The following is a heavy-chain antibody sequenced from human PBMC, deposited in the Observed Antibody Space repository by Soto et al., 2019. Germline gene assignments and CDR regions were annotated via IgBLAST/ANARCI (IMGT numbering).Heavy chain of an antibody. CDR3: ATDDYSGTNCWTYFDY. CDR1: GYTFTSYA. Sequence: QVQLVQSGAEVKKPGASVTVSCKASGYTFTSYAMHWVRQVPGQSPEWMGWINAGNGNTKYSQKFQCRVTITRDTAASKAHLELSSVRTEDTALYYCATDDYSGTNCWTYFDYSAQGTLVTV. J-gene: IGHJ4*02. D-gene: IGHD2-2*01. CDR2: INAGNGNT. V-gene: IGHV1-3*01.